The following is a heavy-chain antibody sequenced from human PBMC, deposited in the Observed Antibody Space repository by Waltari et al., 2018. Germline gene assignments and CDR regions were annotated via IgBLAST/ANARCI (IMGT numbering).Heavy chain of an antibody. D-gene: IGHD6-19*01. V-gene: IGHV5-51*01. CDR2: ISPGDAST. CDR1: GYSFTSYW. Sequence: EVQLVQSGAEVKKPGESLKISCKGSGYSFTSYWIGWVRQMPGKGLEWSGIISPGDASTSYSPSFQGQVTISADKSISPAYLQWSSLKASDTAMYYCARQVAVAGNSYYFDYWGQGTLFTVSS. CDR3: ARQVAVAGNSYYFDY. J-gene: IGHJ4*02.